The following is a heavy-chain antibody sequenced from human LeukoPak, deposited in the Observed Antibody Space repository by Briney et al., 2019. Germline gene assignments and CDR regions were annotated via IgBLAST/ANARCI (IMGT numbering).Heavy chain of an antibody. J-gene: IGHJ4*02. CDR2: IYYSGST. CDR1: GGSFSGYY. V-gene: IGHV4-59*01. Sequence: SETLSLTCAVYGGSFSGYYWSWIRQPPGKGLEWIGYIYYSGSTNYNPSLKSRVTISVDTSKNQFSLKLSSVTAADTAVYYCARGGGYDSDFDYWGQGTLVTVSS. CDR3: ARGGGYDSDFDY. D-gene: IGHD5-12*01.